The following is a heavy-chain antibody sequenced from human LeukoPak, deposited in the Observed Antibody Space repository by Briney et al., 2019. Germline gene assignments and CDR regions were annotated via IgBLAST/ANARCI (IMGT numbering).Heavy chain of an antibody. CDR3: ARESGATRAYDFWSGPTHYYFDY. V-gene: IGHV3-30-3*01. CDR2: ISFDGSNK. D-gene: IGHD3-3*01. J-gene: IGHJ4*02. Sequence: GGSLRLSCAASGFTFSHYAMHWVRQAPGKGLEWVAVISFDGSNKYYADSVKGRFTISRDNAKNSLYLQMNSLRAEDTAVYYCARESGATRAYDFWSGPTHYYFDYWGQGTLVTVSS. CDR1: GFTFSHYA.